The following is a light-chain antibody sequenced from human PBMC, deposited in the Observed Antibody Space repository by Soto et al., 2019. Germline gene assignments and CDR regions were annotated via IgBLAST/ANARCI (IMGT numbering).Light chain of an antibody. J-gene: IGKJ1*01. CDR1: QTIGSW. CDR2: DAS. Sequence: DIQMTQSPSTLSASVGDRVTVTCRASQTIGSWLAWYQQKPGRAPKLLIFDASSLEGGVPSRFSGSGSGTEFTLTISNLQPDDFATYYCQHYNSYFPWMFGQGTKVDIK. V-gene: IGKV1-5*01. CDR3: QHYNSYFPWM.